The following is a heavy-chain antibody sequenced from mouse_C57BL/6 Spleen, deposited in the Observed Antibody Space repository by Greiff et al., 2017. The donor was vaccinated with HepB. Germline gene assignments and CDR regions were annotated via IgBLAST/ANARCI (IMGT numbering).Heavy chain of an antibody. J-gene: IGHJ1*03. Sequence: VQLQQSGAELVRPGASVKLSCTASGFNIKDDYMHWVKQRPEQGLEWIGWIDPENGDTEYASKFQGKATITADTSSNTAYLQLSSLTSEDTAVYYCTKPDYYGSSYWYFDVWGTGTTVTVSS. CDR3: TKPDYYGSSYWYFDV. D-gene: IGHD1-1*01. V-gene: IGHV14-4*01. CDR2: IDPENGDT. CDR1: GFNIKDDY.